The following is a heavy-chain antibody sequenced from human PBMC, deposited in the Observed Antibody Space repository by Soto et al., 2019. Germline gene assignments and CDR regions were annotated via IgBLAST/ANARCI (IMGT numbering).Heavy chain of an antibody. CDR1: GFTFSSYA. CDR3: AKAVYYDSSGYSYYYYGMDV. V-gene: IGHV3-23*01. CDR2: ISVSGGST. Sequence: GGSLRLSCAASGFTFSSYAMSWVRQAPGKGLEWVSAISVSGGSTYYADSVKGRFTISRDSSKNTLYLQMNSLRAEDTAVYYCAKAVYYDSSGYSYYYYGMDVWGQGTTVTVSS. D-gene: IGHD3-22*01. J-gene: IGHJ6*02.